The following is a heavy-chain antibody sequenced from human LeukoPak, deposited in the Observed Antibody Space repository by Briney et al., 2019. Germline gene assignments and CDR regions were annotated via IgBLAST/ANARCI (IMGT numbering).Heavy chain of an antibody. J-gene: IGHJ4*02. CDR2: IYYSGST. D-gene: IGHD2-8*01. V-gene: IGHV4-39*01. CDR1: GGSISSSGYY. Sequence: SETLSLTCTVSGGSISSSGYYWGWIRQPPGKGLEWIGSIYYSGSTYYNPSLKSRVTISVDTSKNQFSLKLSSVTAADTAVYYCARSLPYCTNGVCYYYFDYWGQGTLVTVSS. CDR3: ARSLPYCTNGVCYYYFDY.